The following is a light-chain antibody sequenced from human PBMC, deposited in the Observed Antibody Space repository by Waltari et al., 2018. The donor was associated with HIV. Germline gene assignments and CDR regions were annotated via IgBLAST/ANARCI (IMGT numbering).Light chain of an antibody. J-gene: IGLJ2*01. Sequence: QSALTQPRSVSGSPGQSVTISCTGTSSDVGAYNYVSWYQPHPNKGPKLWIYDVNKRPSGVPDRFSGSKSGNTASLTISGLQAEDEADYYCCSYADTYFVLFGGRTKLTVL. CDR1: SSDVGAYNY. V-gene: IGLV2-11*01. CDR3: CSYADTYFVL. CDR2: DVN.